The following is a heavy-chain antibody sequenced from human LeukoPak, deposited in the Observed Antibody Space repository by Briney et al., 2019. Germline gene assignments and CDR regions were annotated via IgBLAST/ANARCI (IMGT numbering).Heavy chain of an antibody. J-gene: IGHJ4*02. Sequence: PGGSLRLSCAASGFSFSDGYWMHWVRQAPGKGLEWVAVISYDGSDKFYADSVKGRFTISRDSSKNTLYLQMNSLRPEDTAVYYCARARPSMWIDYWGQGTLVTVSS. V-gene: IGHV3-30*03. D-gene: IGHD5-12*01. CDR3: ARARPSMWIDY. CDR2: ISYDGSDK. CDR1: GFSFSDGYW.